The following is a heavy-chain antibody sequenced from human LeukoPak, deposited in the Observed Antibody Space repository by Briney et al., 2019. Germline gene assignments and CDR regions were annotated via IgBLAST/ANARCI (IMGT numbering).Heavy chain of an antibody. CDR2: IHDGGST. V-gene: IGHV3-53*01. Sequence: SGKSLRLSCAASRFTFSSNYMSWVRQAPGKGLEWVSVIHDGGSTYYADSVKGRFTISRDNSKNTVDLQMNSLRAGDTAVYYCARTHPTGYFDYWGQGTLVTVSS. D-gene: IGHD1-14*01. CDR3: ARTHPTGYFDY. J-gene: IGHJ4*02. CDR1: RFTFSSNY.